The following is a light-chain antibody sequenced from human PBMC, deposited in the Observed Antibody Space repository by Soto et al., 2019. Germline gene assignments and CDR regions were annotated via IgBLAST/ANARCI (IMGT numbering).Light chain of an antibody. CDR1: SSDVGGYNY. J-gene: IGLJ1*01. CDR2: DVS. V-gene: IGLV2-14*03. CDR3: SSYTTRNPRQIV. Sequence: QSVLTQPASVSGSPGQSITISCTGTSSDVGGYNYVSWYQHHPGKAPKLMIFDVSNRPSGVSNRFSGSKSGNTASLTISGLQPENEADYYCSSYTTRNPRQIVFGTGNKVTVL.